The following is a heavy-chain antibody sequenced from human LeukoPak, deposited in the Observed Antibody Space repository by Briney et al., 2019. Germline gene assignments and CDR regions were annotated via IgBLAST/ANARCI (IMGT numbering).Heavy chain of an antibody. CDR3: ARALASGRLPYFDY. CDR1: GGSISSYY. Sequence: SETLSLTCTVSGGSISSYYWSWIRQPPGKGLEWIGYISYTGSTNYNPSLESRVTISVDTSKNQFSLKLNSVTAADTAVYYCARALASGRLPYFDYWGQGTLVTASS. D-gene: IGHD5-12*01. J-gene: IGHJ4*02. V-gene: IGHV4-59*01. CDR2: ISYTGST.